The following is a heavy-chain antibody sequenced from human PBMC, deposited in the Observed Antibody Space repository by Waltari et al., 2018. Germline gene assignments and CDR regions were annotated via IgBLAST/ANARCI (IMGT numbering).Heavy chain of an antibody. V-gene: IGHV1-69*05. D-gene: IGHD3-22*01. J-gene: IGHJ3*02. CDR2: NIPNFGTA. CDR3: ARTYDENPFDI. CDR1: GGTFSSYA. Sequence: QVQLVQSGAEVKKPGSSVKVSCKASGGTFSSYAISWVRQAPGKGHEWMGGNIPNFGTANYAQKFQGRVTITTDESTSTAYMELSSLRSEDTAVYYCARTYDENPFDIWGQGTMVTVSS.